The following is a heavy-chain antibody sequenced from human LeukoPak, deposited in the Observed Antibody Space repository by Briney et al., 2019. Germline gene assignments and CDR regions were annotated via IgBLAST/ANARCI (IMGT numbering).Heavy chain of an antibody. J-gene: IGHJ4*02. CDR1: GGSFSGYY. D-gene: IGHD5-24*01. CDR2: INHSGNT. CDR3: ARPQMATTPGRFDY. V-gene: IGHV4-34*01. Sequence: PSETLSLTCAVYGGSFSGYYWSWIRQPPGKGLEWIGEINHSGNTNYNPSLKSRVIISVDTSKNQFSLKLSSVTAADTAMYYCARPQMATTPGRFDYWGQGTLVTVSS.